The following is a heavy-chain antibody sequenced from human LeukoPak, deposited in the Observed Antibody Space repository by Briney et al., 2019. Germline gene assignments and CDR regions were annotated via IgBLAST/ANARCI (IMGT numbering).Heavy chain of an antibody. CDR3: ARVGGLSAYYYYMDV. V-gene: IGHV4-4*07. J-gene: IGHJ6*03. CDR2: IYVSGNS. D-gene: IGHD3/OR15-3a*01. CDR1: NGSINEHY. Sequence: PSETLSLTCTVSNGSINEHYWSWVRQTAGKGLEWMGSIYVSGNSNYNPSLKSRVTMSVEESKNQISLKLRSVTAADAAVYYCARVGGLSAYYYYMDVWGKGTTVTVS.